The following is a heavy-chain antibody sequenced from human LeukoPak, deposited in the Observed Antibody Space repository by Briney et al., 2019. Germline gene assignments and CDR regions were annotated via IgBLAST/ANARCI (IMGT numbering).Heavy chain of an antibody. CDR3: ARGRASDYVWGSYRFVWFDP. Sequence: SETLSLTCAVYGGSFSGYYWSWIRQPPGKGLEWIGEINHSGSTNCNPSLKSRVTISVDTSKNQFSLKLSSVTAADTAVYYCARGRASDYVWGSYRFVWFDPWGQGTLVTVSS. J-gene: IGHJ5*02. V-gene: IGHV4-34*01. CDR1: GGSFSGYY. D-gene: IGHD3-16*02. CDR2: INHSGST.